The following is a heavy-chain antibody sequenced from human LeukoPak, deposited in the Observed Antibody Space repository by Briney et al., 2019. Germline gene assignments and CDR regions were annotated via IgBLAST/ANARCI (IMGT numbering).Heavy chain of an antibody. CDR2: INVSGDNT. Sequence: GGSLRLSCSLSVRPHCISYALGPRQAPGKGLEWVSSINVSGDNTYYADSVKGRFTIFSDNSKNTAYLQMSSLEAEDTAVYYCTREKFISAYAGPNCNWGQGTLVTVSS. CDR3: TREKFISAYAGPNCN. J-gene: IGHJ4*02. CDR1: VRPHCIS. V-gene: IGHV3-23*01. D-gene: IGHD2-2*01.